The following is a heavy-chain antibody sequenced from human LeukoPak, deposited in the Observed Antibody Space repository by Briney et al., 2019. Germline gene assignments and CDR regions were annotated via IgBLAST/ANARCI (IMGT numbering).Heavy chain of an antibody. V-gene: IGHV1-18*01. CDR2: ISAYNGNT. D-gene: IGHD1-1*01. CDR1: GYTFTSYG. CDR3: ARVPPWTLPRYYYYMDV. J-gene: IGHJ6*03. Sequence: GASVKVSCKASGYTFTSYGISWVRQAPGQGLEWMGWISAYNGNTNYAQKLQGRVTMTTDTSTSTAYMELRSLRSDDTAVYYCARVPPWTLPRYYYYMDVWGKGTTVTISS.